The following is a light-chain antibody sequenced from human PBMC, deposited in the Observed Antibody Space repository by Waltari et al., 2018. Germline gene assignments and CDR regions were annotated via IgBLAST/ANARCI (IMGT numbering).Light chain of an antibody. CDR2: KIS. CDR1: QSLVFTDGNTY. Sequence: VVLTQSLLSLLATLLQTPPISLSSRQSLVFTDGNTYLNWFQQRPGKSPRRLIYKISNRESGVPDRFSGSGSGTDFTLKISRVEAEDVGVYYCMQGTHWPHTFGQGTKLEIK. V-gene: IGKV2-30*01. J-gene: IGKJ2*01. CDR3: MQGTHWPHT.